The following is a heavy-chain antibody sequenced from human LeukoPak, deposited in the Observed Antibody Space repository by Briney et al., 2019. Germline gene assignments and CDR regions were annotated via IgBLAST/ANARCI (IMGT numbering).Heavy chain of an antibody. CDR2: INHSGST. J-gene: IGHJ4*02. D-gene: IGHD3-10*01. V-gene: IGHV4-34*01. CDR1: DGSFSGYY. Sequence: SETLSLTCAVYDGSFSGYYWSWIRQPPGKGLEWIGEINHSGSTNYNPSLKSRVTISVDTSKNQFSLKLSSVTAADTAVYYCARGPDGHDYYRSGSYPIAYNYRGQGTLVTVSS. CDR3: ARGPDGHDYYRSGSYPIAYNY.